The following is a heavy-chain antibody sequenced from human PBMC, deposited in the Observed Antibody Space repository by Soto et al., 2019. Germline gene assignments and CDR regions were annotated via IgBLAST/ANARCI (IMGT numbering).Heavy chain of an antibody. V-gene: IGHV3-64*04. D-gene: IGHD5-18*01. CDR1: GFTFSIYA. J-gene: IGHJ4*02. Sequence: GGSLRLSCSASGFTFSIYAMHWVRQAPGKGLEYVSSISTNGGSTHYADPVKGRFTISRDNSKNTLYLQVNSLRAEDTAVYYCAKASGSIYGKDYFDYWGQGT. CDR2: ISTNGGST. CDR3: AKASGSIYGKDYFDY.